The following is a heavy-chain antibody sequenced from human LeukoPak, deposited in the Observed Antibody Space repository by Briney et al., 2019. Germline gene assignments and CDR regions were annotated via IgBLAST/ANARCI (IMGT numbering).Heavy chain of an antibody. Sequence: GASVTVSCKASGYTFTGYYMHWVRQAPGQGLEWMGWINPNSGGTNYAQKFQGRVTMTRDRSINTAYMELSRLGSDDTAVYFCARGDVVVPAATEYYFDYWGQGTLVTVSS. CDR3: ARGDVVVPAATEYYFDY. D-gene: IGHD2-2*01. J-gene: IGHJ4*02. CDR1: GYTFTGYY. CDR2: INPNSGGT. V-gene: IGHV1-2*02.